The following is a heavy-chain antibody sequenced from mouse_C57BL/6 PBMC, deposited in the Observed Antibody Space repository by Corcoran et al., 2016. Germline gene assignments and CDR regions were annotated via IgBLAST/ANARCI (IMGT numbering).Heavy chain of an antibody. CDR2: INPYNGGT. V-gene: IGHV1-19*01. J-gene: IGHJ4*01. Sequence: EVQLQQSGPVLVKPGASVKMSCKASGYTFTDYYMNWVKQSHGKSLEWIGVINPYNGGTSYNQKFKGKATLTVDKSSSTAYMELNSLTSEDSAVYYCAYDYEDYAMDYWGQGTSVTVSS. D-gene: IGHD2-4*01. CDR1: GYTFTDYY. CDR3: AYDYEDYAMDY.